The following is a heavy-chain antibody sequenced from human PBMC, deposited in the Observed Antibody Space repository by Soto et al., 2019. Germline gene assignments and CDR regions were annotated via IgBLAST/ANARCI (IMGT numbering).Heavy chain of an antibody. CDR1: GFTFGNYA. Sequence: GGSLRLSCAASGFTFGNYAMSWVRQAPGKGLEWVSSISGGGAGTYYADSVKGRFTISRDNSKNTLYLQMNSLRVEDTALYYCAKDVYCSGGSCFSDFDYRGQGTLVTVSS. CDR2: ISGGGAGT. J-gene: IGHJ4*02. D-gene: IGHD2-15*01. CDR3: AKDVYCSGGSCFSDFDY. V-gene: IGHV3-23*01.